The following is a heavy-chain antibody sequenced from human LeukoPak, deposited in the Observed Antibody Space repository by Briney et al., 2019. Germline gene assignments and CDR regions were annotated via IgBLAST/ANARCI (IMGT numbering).Heavy chain of an antibody. Sequence: SETLSLTCSVSGFSISSTYCWGWVRQPPGQGLEWIGSICHSGSTYYNPSLKSRVSMSLDTSKDQLSLKLISVSAADTAVYYCARDLYGPADVWGKGTTVTVSS. CDR3: ARDLYGPADV. CDR1: GFSISSTYC. D-gene: IGHD2/OR15-2a*01. J-gene: IGHJ6*04. CDR2: ICHSGST. V-gene: IGHV4-38-2*02.